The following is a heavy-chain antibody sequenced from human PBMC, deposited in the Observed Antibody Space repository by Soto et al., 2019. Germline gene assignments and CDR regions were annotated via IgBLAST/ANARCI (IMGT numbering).Heavy chain of an antibody. CDR2: INHSGST. V-gene: IGHV4-34*01. Sequence: QVQLQQWGAGLLKPSETLSLTCAVYGGSFSGYYWSWIRQPPGKGLEWIGEINHSGSTNYNPSLKSRVTISVDTSKNQFSLKLSSVTAADTAVYYCARAGNAVAGTFAFDLWGRGTLVTVSS. J-gene: IGHJ2*01. CDR1: GGSFSGYY. D-gene: IGHD6-19*01. CDR3: ARAGNAVAGTFAFDL.